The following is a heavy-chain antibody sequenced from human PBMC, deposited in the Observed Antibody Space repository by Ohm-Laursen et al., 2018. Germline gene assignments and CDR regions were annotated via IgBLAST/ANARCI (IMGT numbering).Heavy chain of an antibody. D-gene: IGHD2-15*01. Sequence: SDTLSLTCTVSGGSISSYYWSWIRQPAGKGLEWIGRINTSGSTNYNPSLKSRVTMSVDTSKNQISLKLGSVTVADTAVFYCARRGSGGRSFDYWGQGSLVTVSS. J-gene: IGHJ4*02. CDR2: INTSGST. V-gene: IGHV4-4*07. CDR3: ARRGSGGRSFDY. CDR1: GGSISSYY.